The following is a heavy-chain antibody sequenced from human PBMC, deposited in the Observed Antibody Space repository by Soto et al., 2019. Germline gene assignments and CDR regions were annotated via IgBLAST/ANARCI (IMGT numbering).Heavy chain of an antibody. Sequence: SVKVSGKASGGTFSSYAVSWVRQAPGQGLEWMGGIIPIFGTANYAQKFQGRVTITADESTSTAYMELSSLRSEDTAVYYCARDPTGGIVVVVAPYGMDVWGQGTTVTVS. D-gene: IGHD2-15*01. CDR3: ARDPTGGIVVVVAPYGMDV. J-gene: IGHJ6*02. CDR1: GGTFSSYA. CDR2: IIPIFGTA. V-gene: IGHV1-69*13.